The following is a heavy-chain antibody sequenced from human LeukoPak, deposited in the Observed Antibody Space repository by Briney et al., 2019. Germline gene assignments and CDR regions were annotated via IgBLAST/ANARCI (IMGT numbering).Heavy chain of an antibody. CDR1: GFSFSSTA. CDR3: AKKTPGTSPFDY. CDR2: SGTDGDT. J-gene: IGHJ4*02. V-gene: IGHV3-23*01. Sequence: GGSLRLSCAASGFSFSSTAMNWVRQAPGKGLEWASASGTDGDTYYADSVQCRFTISRDNSRNTLYLQMTSLRADDTAVYYCAKKTPGTSPFDYWGQGTLVTVSP. D-gene: IGHD4-23*01.